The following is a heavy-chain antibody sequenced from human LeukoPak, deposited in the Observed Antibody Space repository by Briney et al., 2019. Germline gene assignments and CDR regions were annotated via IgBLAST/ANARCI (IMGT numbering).Heavy chain of an antibody. V-gene: IGHV3-23*01. CDR2: ISGSGGST. CDR1: GFTFSSYA. J-gene: IGHJ4*02. Sequence: PGRSLRLSCAASGFTFSSYAMSWVRQAPGKGLEWVSAISGSGGSTYYADSVKGRFTISRDNSKNTLYLQMNSLRAEDTAVYYCAKALGGGNYYDYWGQGTLVTVSS. D-gene: IGHD2-15*01. CDR3: AKALGGGNYYDY.